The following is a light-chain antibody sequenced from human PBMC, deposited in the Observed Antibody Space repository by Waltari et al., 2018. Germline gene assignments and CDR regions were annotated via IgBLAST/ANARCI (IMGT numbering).Light chain of an antibody. J-gene: IGLJ2*01. CDR2: RNY. CDR1: SSNLGSHY. CDR3: AAWDDSLSGVV. V-gene: IGLV1-47*01. Sequence: SVLTQPPSASGTPGQRVTISCSGSSSNLGSHYVYWYQQLPGTAPKLLIYRNYQRPSGVPDRFSGSKSGTSASLAISGLRSEDEADYYCAAWDDSLSGVVFGGGTKLTVL.